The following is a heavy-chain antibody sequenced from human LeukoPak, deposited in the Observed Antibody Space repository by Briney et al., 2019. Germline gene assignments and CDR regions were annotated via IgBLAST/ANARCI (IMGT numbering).Heavy chain of an antibody. J-gene: IGHJ4*02. CDR3: ARNGPDHGDYYDS. CDR2: ISSSSSYI. Sequence: GGTLRLSCAASGFTFSSYGMNWVRQAPGKGLEWVSSISSSSSYIYYADSVKGRFTISRDNAKNSLYLQMNSLRAEDTAVYYCARNGPDHGDYYDSWGQGTLVTVSS. V-gene: IGHV3-21*01. D-gene: IGHD4-17*01. CDR1: GFTFSSYG.